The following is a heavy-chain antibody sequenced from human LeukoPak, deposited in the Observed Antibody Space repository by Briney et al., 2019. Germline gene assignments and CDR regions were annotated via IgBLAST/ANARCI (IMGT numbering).Heavy chain of an antibody. CDR1: GFTLSSYA. Sequence: GGSLRLSCATSGFTLSSYAMNWVRQAPGKGLEWVSGITGSSDKTFYADSVKGRFTISRDSSKNTMYLQMNSLKGEDSAVYYCAKDLSSSWQIDYWGQGTLVTVSS. CDR3: AKDLSSSWQIDY. J-gene: IGHJ4*02. D-gene: IGHD6-13*01. CDR2: ITGSSDKT. V-gene: IGHV3-23*01.